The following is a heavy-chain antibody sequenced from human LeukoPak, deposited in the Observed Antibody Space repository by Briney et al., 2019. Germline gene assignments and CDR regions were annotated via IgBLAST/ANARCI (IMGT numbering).Heavy chain of an antibody. CDR2: INQDGSEK. V-gene: IGHV3-7*03. CDR1: GFTFSSYW. Sequence: PGGSLRLSCAAAGFTFSSYWMSWVRQAPGKGLEWVANINQDGSEKYYVDSVKGRFTISRDNAKNSLYLQMNSLRAEDTALYYCAKDTAMERGFDYWGQGTLVTVSS. CDR3: AKDTAMERGFDY. D-gene: IGHD5-18*01. J-gene: IGHJ4*02.